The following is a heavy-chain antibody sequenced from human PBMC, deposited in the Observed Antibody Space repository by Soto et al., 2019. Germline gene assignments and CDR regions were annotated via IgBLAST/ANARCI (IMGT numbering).Heavy chain of an antibody. CDR3: LITAMVKSIKFYGMDV. CDR2: MNPNSGNT. V-gene: IGHV1-8*01. CDR1: GYTFTSYD. Sequence: QVQLVQSGAEVKKPGASVKVSCKASGYTFTSYDINWVRQATGQGLEWMGWMNPNSGNTGYAQKFQGRVTMTRNTSISTAYMQLSSLRSEDTAVYYCLITAMVKSIKFYGMDVWGQGTTVTVSS. D-gene: IGHD5-18*01. J-gene: IGHJ6*02.